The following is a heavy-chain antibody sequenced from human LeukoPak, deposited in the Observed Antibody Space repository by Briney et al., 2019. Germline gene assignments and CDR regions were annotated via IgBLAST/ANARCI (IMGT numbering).Heavy chain of an antibody. CDR2: ISSSGSTI. V-gene: IGHV3-48*04. CDR1: GFTFSSYS. Sequence: GGSLRLSCAASGFTFSSYSMNWVRQAPGKGLEWVSYISSSGSTIYYADSVKGRFTISRDNAKNSLYLQMNSLRAEDTAVYYCARDLRRIVVVPAAYYYYYYGMDVWGQGTTVTVSS. CDR3: ARDLRRIVVVPAAYYYYYYGMDV. J-gene: IGHJ6*02. D-gene: IGHD2-2*01.